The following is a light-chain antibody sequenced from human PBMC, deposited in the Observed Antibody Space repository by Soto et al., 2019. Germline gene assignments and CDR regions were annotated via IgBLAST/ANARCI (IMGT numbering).Light chain of an antibody. CDR2: EVS. CDR3: SSYTSSSTPHVV. CDR1: SSDVGGYNY. Sequence: QSVLTQPPSASGSPGQSVAISCTGTSSDVGGYNYVSWYQQHPGKAPKLMIYEVSNRPSGVSNRFSGSKSGNTASLTISGLQAEDEADYYCSSYTSSSTPHVVFGGGTKLTVL. V-gene: IGLV2-14*01. J-gene: IGLJ2*01.